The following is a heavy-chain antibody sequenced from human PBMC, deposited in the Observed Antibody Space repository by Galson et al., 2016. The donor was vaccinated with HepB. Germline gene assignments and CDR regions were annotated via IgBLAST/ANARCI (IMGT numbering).Heavy chain of an antibody. CDR3: VRQTTYYYYMDV. V-gene: IGHV3-48*02. D-gene: IGHD1-14*01. CDR2: ISGTGNTI. J-gene: IGHJ6*03. Sequence: SLRLSCAASGFTFSSYTMNWVRQAPGKGLDWISKISGTGNTIYYTDSVEGRFTISRDNAESSLYLQMNSLRDEDTAIYYCVRQTTYYYYMDVWGKGTTVIVSS. CDR1: GFTFSSYT.